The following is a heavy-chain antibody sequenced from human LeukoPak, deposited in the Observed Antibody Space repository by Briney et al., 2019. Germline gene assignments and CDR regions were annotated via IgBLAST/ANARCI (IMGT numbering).Heavy chain of an antibody. J-gene: IGHJ4*02. Sequence: GGSLRLSCAASGFTFSSYGMHWVRQAPGKGLEWVAFIRYDGSNKYYADSVKGRFTISRDNSKNTLYLQMNSLRAEDTAVYYCATNSGGSNYGSSDHDYWGQGTLVTVSS. CDR2: IRYDGSNK. CDR3: ATNSGGSNYGSSDHDY. D-gene: IGHD4-11*01. CDR1: GFTFSSYG. V-gene: IGHV3-30*02.